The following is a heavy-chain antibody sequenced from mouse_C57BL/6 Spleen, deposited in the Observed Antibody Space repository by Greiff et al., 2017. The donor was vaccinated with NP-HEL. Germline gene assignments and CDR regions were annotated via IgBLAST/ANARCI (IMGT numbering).Heavy chain of an antibody. CDR2: INPSGGYT. V-gene: IGHV1-4*01. J-gene: IGHJ4*01. D-gene: IGHD3-2*02. Sequence: VLLQESGAELARPGASVKMSCKASGYTFTSYSMHWVQQRPGQGLDWIGYINPSGGYTKYNQTFKDKATVTADKSSSKAYMQLSSLTSEDSAVDYGVPRSSSYGAMDYWGQGTSVTVSS. CDR1: GYTFTSYS. CDR3: VPRSSSYGAMDY.